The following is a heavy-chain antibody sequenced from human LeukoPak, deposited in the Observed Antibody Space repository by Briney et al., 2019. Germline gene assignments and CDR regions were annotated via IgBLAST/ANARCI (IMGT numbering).Heavy chain of an antibody. Sequence: SETLSLTCAVYGGSFSGYYWSLIRRPPGKGLEWIGEINHSGSTNYNPSLKSRVTISVDTSKNQFSLKLSSVTAADTAVYYCARGPTKRYYYGMDVWGQGTTVTVSS. CDR3: ARGPTKRYYYGMDV. CDR1: GGSFSGYY. V-gene: IGHV4-34*01. J-gene: IGHJ6*02. CDR2: INHSGST. D-gene: IGHD5-24*01.